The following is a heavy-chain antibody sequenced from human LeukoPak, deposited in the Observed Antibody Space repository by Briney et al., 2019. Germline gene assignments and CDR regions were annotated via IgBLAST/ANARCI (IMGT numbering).Heavy chain of an antibody. D-gene: IGHD3-16*01. CDR3: ARGGGLDV. Sequence: WARQAPGKGLEWVASINHNGNVNYYVDSVKGRFTISRDNAKNSLYLQMSNLRAEDTAVYFCARGGGLDVWGQGATVTVSS. CDR2: INHNGNVN. V-gene: IGHV3-7*03. J-gene: IGHJ6*02.